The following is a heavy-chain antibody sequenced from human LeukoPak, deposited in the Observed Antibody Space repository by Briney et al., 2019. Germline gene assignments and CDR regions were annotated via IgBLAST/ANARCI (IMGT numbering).Heavy chain of an antibody. CDR3: AREDNSSS. CDR1: GYTFTRYY. CDR2: INPSGGSA. J-gene: IGHJ4*02. V-gene: IGHV1-46*03. D-gene: IGHD6-13*01. Sequence: ASVKVSCEASGYTFTRYYMHWVRQAPRQGLEWMGIINPSGGSASCAQKFQGRVTMTRDTSTSTVYMELSSLGSEDTAVYYCAREDNSSSWGQGTLVTVS.